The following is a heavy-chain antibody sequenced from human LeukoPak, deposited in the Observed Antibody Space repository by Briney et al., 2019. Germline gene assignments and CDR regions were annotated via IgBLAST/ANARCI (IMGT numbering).Heavy chain of an antibody. J-gene: IGHJ4*02. CDR3: AKDPHRWGPSSGYFDY. D-gene: IGHD3-22*01. V-gene: IGHV1-69*04. Sequence: SVKVSCKASGGTFSSYAISWVRQAPGQGLEWMGRIIPILGIANYAQKFQGRVTITADKSTSTAYMELSSLRAEDTAVYYCAKDPHRWGPSSGYFDYWGQGTLVTVSS. CDR1: GGTFSSYA. CDR2: IIPILGIA.